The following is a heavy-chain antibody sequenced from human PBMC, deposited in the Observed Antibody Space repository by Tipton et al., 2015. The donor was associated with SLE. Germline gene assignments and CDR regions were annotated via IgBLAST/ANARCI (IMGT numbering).Heavy chain of an antibody. V-gene: IGHV1-24*01. CDR1: GYTLTELS. CDR2: FDPEDGET. Sequence: QLVQSGAEVKKPGASVKVSCKVSGYTLTELSMHWVRQAPGKGLEWMGGFDPEDGETIYAQKFQGRVAMTEDTSTDTAYMELSSLRSEDTAVYYCATDARVGFIIAAAGYFDYWGQGTLVTVSS. CDR3: ATDARVGFIIAAAGYFDY. J-gene: IGHJ4*02. D-gene: IGHD6-13*01.